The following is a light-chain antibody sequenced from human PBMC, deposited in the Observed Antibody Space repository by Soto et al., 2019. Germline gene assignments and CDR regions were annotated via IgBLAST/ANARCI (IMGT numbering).Light chain of an antibody. J-gene: IGLJ2*01. CDR1: TSNIGSGYD. CDR2: GNN. V-gene: IGLV1-40*01. Sequence: QSVLTQPPSVSGAPGQRVTISCTGSTSNIGSGYDVHWYQQIPGTAPKLLIYGNNNRPSGVPDRFSGSKSGTSASLAITGLQAEDEADYYCQSYDSSLSGHVVFGGGTKVTVL. CDR3: QSYDSSLSGHVV.